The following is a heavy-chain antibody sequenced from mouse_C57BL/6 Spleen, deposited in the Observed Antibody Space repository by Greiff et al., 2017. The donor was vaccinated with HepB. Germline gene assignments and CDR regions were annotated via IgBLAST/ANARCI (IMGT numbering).Heavy chain of an antibody. D-gene: IGHD1-1*01. V-gene: IGHV1-54*01. Sequence: VQLQQSGAELVRPGTSVKVSCKASGYAFTNYLIEWVKQRPGQGLEWIGVINPGSGGTNYNEKFKGKATLTADKSSSTAYMQLSRLTSEDSAVYFCARNYYGSSYDWYFDVWGTGTTVTVSS. CDR1: GYAFTNYL. CDR3: ARNYYGSSYDWYFDV. CDR2: INPGSGGT. J-gene: IGHJ1*03.